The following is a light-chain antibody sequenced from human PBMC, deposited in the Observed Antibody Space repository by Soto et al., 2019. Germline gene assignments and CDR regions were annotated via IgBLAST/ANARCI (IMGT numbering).Light chain of an antibody. CDR1: SSDVGGYNY. Sequence: QSVLTQPASVSGSPGQSITISCTGTSSDVGGYNYVSWYQLHPGKAPKLMIYEVSNRPSGISNRFSASKSGNTASLTISGLQAEDEADYYCFSYTRSTAYVFGTGTKLTVL. CDR2: EVS. V-gene: IGLV2-14*01. CDR3: FSYTRSTAYV. J-gene: IGLJ1*01.